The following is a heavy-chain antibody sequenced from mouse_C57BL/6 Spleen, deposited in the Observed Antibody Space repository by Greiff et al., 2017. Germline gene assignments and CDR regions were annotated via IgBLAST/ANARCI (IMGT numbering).Heavy chain of an antibody. CDR1: GYTFTSYW. CDR3: ARPYYYGRGNYFDY. CDR2: IHPNSGST. J-gene: IGHJ2*01. V-gene: IGHV1-64*01. D-gene: IGHD1-1*01. Sequence: QVQLQQPGAELVKPGASVKLSCKASGYTFTSYWMHWVKQRPGPGLAWIGMIHPNSGSTNYNEKFKSKATLTVDKSSSTAYMQLSSLTSEDSAVYYCARPYYYGRGNYFDYWGQGTTLTVSS.